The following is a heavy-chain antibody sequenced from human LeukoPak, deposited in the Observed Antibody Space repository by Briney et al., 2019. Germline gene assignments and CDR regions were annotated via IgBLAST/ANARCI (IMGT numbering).Heavy chain of an antibody. V-gene: IGHV1-2*02. D-gene: IGHD2-15*01. CDR1: GYTFTGYY. CDR3: ARDLEGYCSGGTCYFDY. CDR2: INPNSGGT. Sequence: ASVKVSCKASGYTFTGYYMHWVRQAPGQGREWMGWINPNSGGTNYAQKFQGRVTMRRDTSISTAYMELSSLRSDDTAVYYCARDLEGYCSGGTCYFDYWGQGTLVTVSS. J-gene: IGHJ4*02.